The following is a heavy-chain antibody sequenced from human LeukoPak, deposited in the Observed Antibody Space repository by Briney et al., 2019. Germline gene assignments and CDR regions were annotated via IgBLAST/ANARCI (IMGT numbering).Heavy chain of an antibody. J-gene: IGHJ4*02. D-gene: IGHD3-16*02. CDR2: IYSGGST. V-gene: IGHV3-53*01. CDR3: ATSLRLGELSFFPGGGIDY. CDR1: GFTFSSSA. Sequence: PGGSLRLSCAASGFTFSSSAMSWVRQAPGKGLEWVSVIYSGGSTYYADSVKGRFTISRDNSKNTLYLQMNSLRAEDTAVYYCATSLRLGELSFFPGGGIDYWGQGTLVTVSS.